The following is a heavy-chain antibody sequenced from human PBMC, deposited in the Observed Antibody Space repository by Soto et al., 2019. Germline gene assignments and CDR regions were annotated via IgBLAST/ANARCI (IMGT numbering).Heavy chain of an antibody. V-gene: IGHV3-23*01. D-gene: IGHD2-2*01. CDR1: GFTFSSYA. J-gene: IGHJ4*02. CDR2: ISDSGGST. CDR3: AKGYCSSTSCSRGYFDY. Sequence: EVQVLESGGGLVQPGGSLRLSCAASGFTFSSYAMNWVRQAPGKGLEWVSAISDSGGSTYYADSVKGRFTFSRDNSKRTLDLQMNSLRAEDTAVYYCAKGYCSSTSCSRGYFDYWGRGNLVTVSS.